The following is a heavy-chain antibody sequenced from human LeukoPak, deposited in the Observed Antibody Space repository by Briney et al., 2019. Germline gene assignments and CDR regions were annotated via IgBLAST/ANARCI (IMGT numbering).Heavy chain of an antibody. CDR1: GFTFSSYG. D-gene: IGHD2-8*01. CDR3: AGGLEPDGVGLDY. V-gene: IGHV3-33*01. CDR2: IWYDGSNK. J-gene: IGHJ4*02. Sequence: SAGSLRLSCAASGFTFSSYGMHWVRPAPGKGLEWVAIIWYDGSNKYYADSVKGRITISRDNSTNTLYLKMSSLRAEDKAVYYCAGGLEPDGVGLDYWGQGTLVTVSS.